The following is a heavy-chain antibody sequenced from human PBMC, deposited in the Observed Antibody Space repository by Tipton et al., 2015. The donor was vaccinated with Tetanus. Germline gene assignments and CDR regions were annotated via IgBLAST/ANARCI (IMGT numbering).Heavy chain of an antibody. CDR3: ATDRRRLGEVRGFDN. J-gene: IGHJ4*02. V-gene: IGHV4-59*02. Sequence: LRLSCNVSGVSVTTYHWSWIRQPPGKGLEWIGYITDTGRTNYSPSLRNRLTISIDPSKTHFSPRLDSVTAADTAVYYCATDRRRLGEVRGFDNWVQGTLVIVSS. CDR2: ITDTGRT. CDR1: GVSVTTYH. D-gene: IGHD3-16*01.